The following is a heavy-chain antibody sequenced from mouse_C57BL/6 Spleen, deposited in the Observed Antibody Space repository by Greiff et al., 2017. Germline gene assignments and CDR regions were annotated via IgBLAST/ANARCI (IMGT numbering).Heavy chain of an antibody. J-gene: IGHJ1*03. D-gene: IGHD2-3*01. V-gene: IGHV10-1*01. CDR3: VRHDGYHWYFDV. CDR1: GFSFNTYA. CDR2: IRSKSNNYAT. Sequence: EVQGVESGGGLVQPKGSLKLSCAASGFSFNTYAMNWVRPAPGKGLEWVARIRSKSNNYATYYADSVKDRFTISRDDSESMLYLQMNNLKTEDTAMYYCVRHDGYHWYFDVWGTGTTVTVSS.